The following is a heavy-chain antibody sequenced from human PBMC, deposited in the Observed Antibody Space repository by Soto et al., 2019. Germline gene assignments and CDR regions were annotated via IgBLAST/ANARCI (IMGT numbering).Heavy chain of an antibody. D-gene: IGHD5-12*01. CDR1: GYTFTSYD. J-gene: IGHJ6*02. V-gene: IGHV1-8*01. CDR3: ARATVDLVATMQGDYYSGMDV. CDR2: MNPNSGNT. Sequence: QVQLVQSGAEVKKPGASVKVSCKASGYTFTSYDINWVRQATGQGLEWMGWMNPNSGNTGYAQKFQRRVTRNRITSISTAYMEQSSQRAEDTAVYYCARATVDLVATMQGDYYSGMDVWGQGTTVTVSS.